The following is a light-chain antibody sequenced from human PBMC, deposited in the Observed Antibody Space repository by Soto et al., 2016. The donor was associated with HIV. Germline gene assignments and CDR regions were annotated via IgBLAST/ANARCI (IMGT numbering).Light chain of an antibody. V-gene: IGKV1-9*01. CDR1: QDISNY. CDR3: QQLNSYPLT. Sequence: DIQMTQSPSSLSASVGDRVTITCRASQDISNYLAWYQQKPGKVPKLLIYAASTLQSGVPSRFSGSGSGTEFTLTISSLQPEDFATYYCQQLNSYPLTFGGGPRWRSN. CDR2: AAS. J-gene: IGKJ4*01.